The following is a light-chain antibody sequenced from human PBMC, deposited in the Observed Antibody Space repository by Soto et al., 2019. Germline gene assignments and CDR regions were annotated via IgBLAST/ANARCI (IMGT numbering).Light chain of an antibody. J-gene: IGKJ2*01. CDR3: HQRTILYT. CDR1: QSIYSH. V-gene: IGKV3-11*01. CDR2: DAS. Sequence: EIVLTQSPATLSLSPGERATLSCRASQSIYSHLAWYQQKPGQTPRLLIYDASKRAPGIPVRFSGRGSGTDFTLTVSGLEPEDFAVYYGHQRTILYTFGQGTKLEIK.